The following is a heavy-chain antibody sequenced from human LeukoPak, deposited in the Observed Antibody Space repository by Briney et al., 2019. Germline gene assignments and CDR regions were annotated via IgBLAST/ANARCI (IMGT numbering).Heavy chain of an antibody. D-gene: IGHD2-15*01. V-gene: IGHV1-2*06. CDR3: ARGPLYCSGGSCGGTNGMDV. CDR2: INPNSGGT. CDR1: GYTFTGYY. J-gene: IGHJ6*02. Sequence: ASVKVSCKASGYTFTGYYMHWVQQAPGQGLEWMGRINPNSGGTNYAQKFQGRVTMTRDTSISTAYMELSRLRSDDTAVYYCARGPLYCSGGSCGGTNGMDVWGQGTTVTVSS.